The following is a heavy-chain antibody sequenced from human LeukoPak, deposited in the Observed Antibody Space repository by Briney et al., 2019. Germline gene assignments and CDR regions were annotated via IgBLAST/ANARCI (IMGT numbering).Heavy chain of an antibody. Sequence: GGSLRLSCAASEVIFSNYGMSWVRQAPGKGLEWVSAITGSGGSTYHADSVKGRFTISRDNSKNTLYLQMNSLGAEDTAVYYCAKDVTALRVTATGGAFDIWGQGTMVTVSS. CDR3: AKDVTALRVTATGGAFDI. J-gene: IGHJ3*02. V-gene: IGHV3-23*01. CDR2: ITGSGGST. D-gene: IGHD2-15*01. CDR1: EVIFSNYG.